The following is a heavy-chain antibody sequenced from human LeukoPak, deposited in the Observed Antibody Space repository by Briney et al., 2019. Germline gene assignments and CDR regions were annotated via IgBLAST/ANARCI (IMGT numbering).Heavy chain of an antibody. CDR1: GFIFNTYA. Sequence: GGSLRLSCAASGFIFNTYAMSWVRQAPGEGLEWVSAISVSGDSTDYADSVKGRFTISRDDSKNTLYLQMNRLRAEDTAVYYCAKRRYCTTTTCQSFDYWGQGTLVTVSS. V-gene: IGHV3-23*01. CDR3: AKRRYCTTTTCQSFDY. CDR2: ISVSGDST. J-gene: IGHJ4*02. D-gene: IGHD2-2*01.